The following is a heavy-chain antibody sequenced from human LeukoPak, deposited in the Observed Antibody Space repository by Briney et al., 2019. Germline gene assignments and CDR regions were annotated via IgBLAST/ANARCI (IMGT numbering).Heavy chain of an antibody. V-gene: IGHV3-30*04. CDR1: GFNFSSYA. Sequence: PGGSLRLSCAASGFNFSSYAMSWVRQAPGKGLEWVAVISYDGSNKYYADSVKGRFTISRDNSKNTLYLQMNSLRAEDTAVYYCARDGVLLWFGELFQFDYWGQGTLVTVSS. D-gene: IGHD3-10*01. J-gene: IGHJ4*02. CDR2: ISYDGSNK. CDR3: ARDGVLLWFGELFQFDY.